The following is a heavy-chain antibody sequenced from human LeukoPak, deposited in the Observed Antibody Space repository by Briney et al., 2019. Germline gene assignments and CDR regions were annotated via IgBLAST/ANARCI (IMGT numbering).Heavy chain of an antibody. Sequence: GESLRLSCTVSGFTSFSGHWMNWVRQAPGKGLEWVANIEYDGSERTYGDSVEGRFIISRDNSQNSVYLQMNSLRAEDTAVYYCATGNNFEYWGQGTLVTVSS. CDR3: ATGNNFEY. CDR2: IEYDGSER. J-gene: IGHJ4*02. V-gene: IGHV3-7*01. CDR1: GFTSFSGHW.